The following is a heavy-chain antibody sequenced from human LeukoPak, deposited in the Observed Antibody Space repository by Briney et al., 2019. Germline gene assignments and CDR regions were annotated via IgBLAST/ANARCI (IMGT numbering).Heavy chain of an antibody. V-gene: IGHV3-21*01. D-gene: IGHD5-24*01. CDR1: GFTFSSYS. CDR3: ARPGDTQRWLHPIDY. J-gene: IGHJ4*02. CDR2: ISSSSSYI. Sequence: GGSLRLSCAASGFTFSSYSMNWVRQAPGKGLEWVSSISSSSSYIYYADSVKGRFTVSRDNAKNSLYLQMNSLRAEDTAVYYCARPGDTQRWLHPIDYWGQGTLVTVSS.